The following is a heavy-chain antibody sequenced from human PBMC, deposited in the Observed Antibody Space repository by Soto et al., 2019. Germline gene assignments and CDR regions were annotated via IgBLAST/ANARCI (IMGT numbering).Heavy chain of an antibody. CDR1: GYTFTNFG. Sequence: QVQLVQSGAEVKKPGASVKVSCEASGYTFTNFGLSWVRQAPGQGLEWMGWISTYNGDTNYAQSLQGRVTITTHTPTSTAYLELRSLRSDDSAVYYCARGWELDYWGQGPLVTVSS. CDR2: ISTYNGDT. CDR3: ARGWELDY. V-gene: IGHV1-18*01. J-gene: IGHJ4*02. D-gene: IGHD1-26*01.